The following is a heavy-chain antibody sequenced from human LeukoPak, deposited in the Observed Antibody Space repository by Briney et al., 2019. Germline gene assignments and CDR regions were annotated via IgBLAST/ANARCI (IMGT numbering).Heavy chain of an antibody. J-gene: IGHJ4*02. CDR1: GGSISSHY. V-gene: IGHV4-59*11. CDR3: GRIFTSRGIGGPRFL. CDR2: IYYSGST. D-gene: IGHD2-15*01. Sequence: SETLSLTCTVSGGSISSHYWSWIRQPPGKGLEWIGYIYYSGSTNYNPSLKSRVTISVDTSKNQFSLKLTSVTAADTAVYYCGRIFTSRGIGGPRFLWGQGNLVTVSS.